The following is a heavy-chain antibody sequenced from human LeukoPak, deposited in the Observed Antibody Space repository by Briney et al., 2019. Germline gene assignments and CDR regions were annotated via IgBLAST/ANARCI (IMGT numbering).Heavy chain of an antibody. J-gene: IGHJ4*02. CDR2: VNTENGET. CDR1: GYTFSRHD. V-gene: IGHV1-18*01. Sequence: ASVTVSCKASGYTFSRHDIAWVRQAPGQGLEWMGWVNTENGETKYAHNVQGRVAMTADTTTNSAYMELRSLRSDDTAKYYCARVLSRRSSGVDFWGQGTLVTVS. D-gene: IGHD3-10*01. CDR3: ARVLSRRSSGVDF.